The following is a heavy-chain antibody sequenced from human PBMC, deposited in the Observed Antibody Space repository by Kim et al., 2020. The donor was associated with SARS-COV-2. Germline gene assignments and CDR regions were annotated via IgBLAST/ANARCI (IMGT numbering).Heavy chain of an antibody. J-gene: IGHJ3*02. D-gene: IGHD6-6*01. V-gene: IGHV1-46*04. Sequence: KLQGRVTMTRDTSTSTVYMELSSLRSEGTAVYYCARGGGLYSSSDAFDIWGQGTMVTVSS. CDR3: ARGGGLYSSSDAFDI.